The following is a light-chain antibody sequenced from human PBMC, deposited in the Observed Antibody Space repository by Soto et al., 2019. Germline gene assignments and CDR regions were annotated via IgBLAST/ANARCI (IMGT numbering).Light chain of an antibody. CDR3: SSYTRSSTLGV. V-gene: IGLV2-14*01. CDR1: SSDVGGYNY. J-gene: IGLJ1*01. Sequence: QSALTQPASVSGSPGQSITISCTGTSSDVGGYNYVSWYQQHPGKAPKLMIYDVSNRPSGVSNRFSGSKSGNTASLTISGLQAEDEDDDYCSSYTRSSTLGVFGTGTKVTVL. CDR2: DVS.